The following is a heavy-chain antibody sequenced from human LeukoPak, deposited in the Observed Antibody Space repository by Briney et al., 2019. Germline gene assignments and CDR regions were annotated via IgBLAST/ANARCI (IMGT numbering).Heavy chain of an antibody. CDR1: GFTFSSYA. J-gene: IGHJ4*02. V-gene: IGHV3-64*01. CDR3: ARTYGSGWYEGFDY. D-gene: IGHD6-19*01. Sequence: GGSLRLSCAASGFTFSSYAMHWVRQAPGKGLEYVSAISSNGGSTYYANSVKGRFTISRDNSKNTLYLQMGSLRAEDMAVYYCARTYGSGWYEGFDYWGQGTLVTVSS. CDR2: ISSNGGST.